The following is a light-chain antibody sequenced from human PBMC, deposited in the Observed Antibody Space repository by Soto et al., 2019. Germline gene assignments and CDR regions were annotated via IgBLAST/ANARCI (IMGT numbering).Light chain of an antibody. CDR1: QGVRSY. CDR3: QQLNDYPLT. Sequence: IQLTQSPSFLSASVGDRVTITCRASQGVRSYLAWYQQRPGKAPNLLIHSASTLQSGAPSGFSGSGSGTEFTLTISSLQPEDFATYYCQQLNDYPLTFGGGTKVDIK. J-gene: IGKJ4*01. CDR2: SAS. V-gene: IGKV1-9*01.